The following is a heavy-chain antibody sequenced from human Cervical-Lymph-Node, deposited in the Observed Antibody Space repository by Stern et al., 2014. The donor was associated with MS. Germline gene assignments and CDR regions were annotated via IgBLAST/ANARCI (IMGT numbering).Heavy chain of an antibody. CDR2: ISYDGSNE. J-gene: IGHJ4*02. CDR1: GFTFSIYD. D-gene: IGHD1-1*01. CDR3: AKGKGRGTLAAPY. Sequence: VQLVQSGGGVVQPGRSLRLSCAASGFTFSIYDLHWVRQAPGKGLEWVAVISYDGSNEYFADSVRGRFTISRDNSKNTLFLQMNSLRAEDTAVYYCAKGKGRGTLAAPYWGQGTLVTVSS. V-gene: IGHV3-30*18.